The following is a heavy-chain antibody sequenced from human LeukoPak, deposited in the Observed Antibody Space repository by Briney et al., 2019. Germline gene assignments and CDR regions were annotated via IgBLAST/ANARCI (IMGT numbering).Heavy chain of an antibody. CDR2: INTNTGNP. CDR3: ARVIAAADRRAFDI. D-gene: IGHD6-13*01. V-gene: IGHV7-4-1*02. CDR1: GYTLTSYA. Sequence: ASVKVSCKASGYTLTSYAMNWVRQAPRQGLEWMGWINTNTGNPTYAQGFTGRFVFSLDTSVSTAYLQISSLKAEDTAVYYCARVIAAADRRAFDIWGQGTMVTVSS. J-gene: IGHJ3*02.